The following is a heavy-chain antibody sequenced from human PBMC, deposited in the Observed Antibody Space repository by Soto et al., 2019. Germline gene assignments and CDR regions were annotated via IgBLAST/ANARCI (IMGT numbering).Heavy chain of an antibody. J-gene: IGHJ4*02. CDR3: ARGLYPTYYYDSSGFDY. CDR1: GGSISSGGYY. V-gene: IGHV4-31*03. D-gene: IGHD3-22*01. Sequence: SETLSLTCTVSGGSISSGGYYWSWIRQHPGKGLEWIGYIYYSGSTYYNPSLKSRVTISVDTSKNPFSLKLSSVTAADTAVYYCARGLYPTYYYDSSGFDYWGQGTLVTVSS. CDR2: IYYSGST.